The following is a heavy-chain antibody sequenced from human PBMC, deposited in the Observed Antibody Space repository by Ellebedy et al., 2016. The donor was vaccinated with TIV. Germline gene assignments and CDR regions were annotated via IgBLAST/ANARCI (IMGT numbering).Heavy chain of an antibody. CDR1: GFTFSSYA. J-gene: IGHJ4*02. Sequence: GGSLRLSCAASGFTFSSYAMSWVRQAPGKGLEWVSALSGSDGSTYYADSVKGRFTVSRDSSKNTLYLQVNSLRAEDTAIYYCAKPMTVIPLAGTNWPPNYYIDYWGQGTLVTVSS. V-gene: IGHV3-23*01. D-gene: IGHD6-19*01. CDR2: LSGSDGST. CDR3: AKPMTVIPLAGTNWPPNYYIDY.